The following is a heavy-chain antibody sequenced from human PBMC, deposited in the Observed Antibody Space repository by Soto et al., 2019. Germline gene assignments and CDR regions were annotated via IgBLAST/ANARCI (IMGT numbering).Heavy chain of an antibody. D-gene: IGHD2-15*01. CDR2: ISSSSSTI. Sequence: PGGSLRLSCAASGFTFSSYSMNWVRQAPGKGLEWVSYISSSSSTIYYADSVKGRFTISRDNAKNSLYLQMNSLRDEDTAVYYCARDPWDAYCSGGSCYRSFYYYGMDVWGQGTTVTVSS. CDR1: GFTFSSYS. V-gene: IGHV3-48*02. J-gene: IGHJ6*02. CDR3: ARDPWDAYCSGGSCYRSFYYYGMDV.